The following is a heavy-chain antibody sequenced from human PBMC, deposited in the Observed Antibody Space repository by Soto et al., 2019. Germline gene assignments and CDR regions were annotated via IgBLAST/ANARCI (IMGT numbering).Heavy chain of an antibody. CDR2: IQQDGWEK. CDR1: GFTFTSYS. CDR3: ARDLPGYCTTTDCYSYFDN. V-gene: IGHV3-7*03. D-gene: IGHD2-2*02. Sequence: GVLRLSCAVSGFTFTSYSMRWVRQAPGEGLEWVANIQQDGWEKYYVDSVKGRFTISRDNAKNSLYLQMNSLRAKDTAVYYCARDLPGYCTTTDCYSYFDNLGQGTRVAVS. J-gene: IGHJ4*02.